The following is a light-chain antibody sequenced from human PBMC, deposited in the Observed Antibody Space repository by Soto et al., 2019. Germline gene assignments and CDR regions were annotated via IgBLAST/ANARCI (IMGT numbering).Light chain of an antibody. CDR3: GAWDSSLNGYV. V-gene: IGLV1-44*01. CDR1: SSNIGTNP. J-gene: IGLJ1*01. Sequence: QSVLTQPPSASGTPGQRVTISCSGSSSNIGTNPVAWYQQLPGTAPKLLINSDKHRPSGVPDRFSASRSGASASLAISGLQSEDEADYFCGAWDSSLNGYVFXTGTKVTVL. CDR2: SDK.